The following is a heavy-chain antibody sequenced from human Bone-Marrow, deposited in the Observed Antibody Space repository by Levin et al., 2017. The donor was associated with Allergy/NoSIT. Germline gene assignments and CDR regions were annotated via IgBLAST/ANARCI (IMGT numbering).Heavy chain of an antibody. D-gene: IGHD3-22*01. CDR1: GFTFSSYS. CDR3: ATMYYDSSGYYPTFDY. Sequence: LSLTCAASGFTFSSYSMNWVRQAPGKGLEWVSSISSSSSYIYYADSVKGRFTISRDNAKNSLYLQMNSLRAEDTAVYYCATMYYDSSGYYPTFDYWGQGTLVTVSS. V-gene: IGHV3-21*01. CDR2: ISSSSSYI. J-gene: IGHJ4*02.